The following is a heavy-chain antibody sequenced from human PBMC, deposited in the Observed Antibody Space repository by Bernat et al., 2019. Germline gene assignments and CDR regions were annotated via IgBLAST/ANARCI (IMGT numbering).Heavy chain of an antibody. Sequence: QLQLQESGPGLVKPSETLSLTCTVSGGSISSSSYYWGWIRQPPGKGLEWIGSIYYSGSTYYNPSLKSRVTISVDTSKNQFSLKLGSVTAADTAVYYCASGFYDILTGYYNPNNYFDYWGQGTLVTVSS. CDR1: GGSISSSSYY. CDR2: IYYSGST. CDR3: ASGFYDILTGYYNPNNYFDY. J-gene: IGHJ4*02. D-gene: IGHD3-9*01. V-gene: IGHV4-39*01.